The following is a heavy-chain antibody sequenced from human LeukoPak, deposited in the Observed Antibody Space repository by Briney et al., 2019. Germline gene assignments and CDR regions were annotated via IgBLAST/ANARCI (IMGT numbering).Heavy chain of an antibody. CDR3: GRELGGGYHDY. J-gene: IGHJ4*02. V-gene: IGHV1-46*01. D-gene: IGHD2-15*01. CDR2: IDPGNGGT. Sequence: GASVKVSCKTSGYTFTNYFTHWVRQAPGQGLEWMGMIDPGNGGTTYAQNFQGRVTMIRDTSTSTVYMELSSLRSDDTAVYYCGRELGGGYHDYWGQGTLVTVSS. CDR1: GYTFTNYF.